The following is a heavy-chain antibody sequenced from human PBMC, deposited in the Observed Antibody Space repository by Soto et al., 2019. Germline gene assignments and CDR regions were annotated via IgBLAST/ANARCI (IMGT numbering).Heavy chain of an antibody. Sequence: ASVKVSCKASGGTLRSYAISWVRQAPGQGLEWMGGIIVVVGTANYAQKFQGRVTITADESTSTAYMELSGLRAEDTAVYYCASEVFGSGAYYSPVNGLDVWGQGTTVTVSS. J-gene: IGHJ6*02. V-gene: IGHV1-69*13. CDR3: ASEVFGSGAYYSPVNGLDV. D-gene: IGHD3-10*01. CDR2: IIVVVGTA. CDR1: GGTLRSYA.